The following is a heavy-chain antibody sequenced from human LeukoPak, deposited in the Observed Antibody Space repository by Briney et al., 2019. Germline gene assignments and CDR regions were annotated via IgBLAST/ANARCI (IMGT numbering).Heavy chain of an antibody. D-gene: IGHD6-13*01. CDR2: IGTAGDT. J-gene: IGHJ6*02. CDR1: GFTFSSYD. CDR3: AGGIAAAGTVYYYYGMDV. V-gene: IGHV3-13*01. Sequence: GGSLRLSCAASGFTFSSYDMHWVRQATGKGLEWVSAIGTAGDTYYPGSVKGRFTISRENAKNSLYLQMNSLGAGDTAVYYCAGGIAAAGTVYYYYGMDVWGQGTTVTVSS.